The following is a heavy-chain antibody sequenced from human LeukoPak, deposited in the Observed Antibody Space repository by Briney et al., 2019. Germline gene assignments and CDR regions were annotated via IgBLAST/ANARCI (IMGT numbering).Heavy chain of an antibody. J-gene: IGHJ5*02. V-gene: IGHV1-18*01. CDR3: ARAVVTMVRGVIIKGFDNWFDP. D-gene: IGHD3-10*01. Sequence: ASVKVSCKASGYTFTSYGISWVRQAPGQGLEWMGWISAYNGNTNYAQKLQGRVTMTTDTSTSTAYMELRSLRSDDTAVYYCARAVVTMVRGVIIKGFDNWFDPWGQGTLVTVSS. CDR2: ISAYNGNT. CDR1: GYTFTSYG.